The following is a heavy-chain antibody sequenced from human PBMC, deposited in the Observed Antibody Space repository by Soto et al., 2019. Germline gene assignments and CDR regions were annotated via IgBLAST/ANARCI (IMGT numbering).Heavy chain of an antibody. J-gene: IGHJ4*02. CDR3: VQTHKSLRFDY. CDR1: GFSLSTSGVG. CDR2: IYWDGDK. D-gene: IGHD5-12*01. Sequence: QITLKESGPTLVKPTQTLTLTCTFSGFSLSTSGVGVGWIRQPPGKALDWLALIYWDGDKRYSPSLKSRLTIMNDTSKNLVVLIMTNMDPVDTATYYCVQTHKSLRFDYWGQGTLVTVSS. V-gene: IGHV2-5*02.